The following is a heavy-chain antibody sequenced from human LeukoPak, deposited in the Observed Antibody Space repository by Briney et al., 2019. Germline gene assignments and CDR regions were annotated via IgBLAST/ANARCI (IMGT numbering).Heavy chain of an antibody. CDR1: GGTFSSYA. V-gene: IGHV1-69*05. CDR3: AREGDSSGYYSSAYDY. Sequence: ASVKVSCKASGGTFSSYAISWVRQAPGQGLEWMGGIIPIFGTANYAQKFQGRVTITTDESTSTAYMGLSSLRSEDTAVYSCAREGDSSGYYSSAYDYWGQGTLVTVSS. D-gene: IGHD3-22*01. CDR2: IIPIFGTA. J-gene: IGHJ4*02.